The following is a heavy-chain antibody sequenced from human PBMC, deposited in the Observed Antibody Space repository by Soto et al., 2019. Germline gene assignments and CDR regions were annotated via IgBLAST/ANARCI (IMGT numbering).Heavy chain of an antibody. Sequence: QLHLVQSGAVVKKPGASVTVSCSASGYRVTAYYMHWVRQAPGRGLGWMGGINPATGAAKYTQKFAGRVNLTRDTPTSTGLRELRRRTSEDTAGFYRAWGGGVGVSGSAAFDMWGQGTLVTVSS. J-gene: IGHJ3*02. CDR3: AWGGGVGVSGSAAFDM. CDR2: INPATGAA. D-gene: IGHD3-3*01. CDR1: GYRVTAYY. V-gene: IGHV1-2*02.